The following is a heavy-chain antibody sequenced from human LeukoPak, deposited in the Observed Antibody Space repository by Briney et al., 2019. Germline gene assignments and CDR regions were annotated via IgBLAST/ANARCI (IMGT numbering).Heavy chain of an antibody. J-gene: IGHJ4*02. CDR1: GFTFSSYA. D-gene: IGHD1-26*01. Sequence: PGGSLRLSCAASGFTFSSYAMSWVRQAPGKGLEWVSAISGSGGSTYYADSVKGRFTISRDNSKNTLYLQMNSLRAEDTAVYYCARDGPYSGSYPEFIDYWGQGTLVTVSS. CDR2: ISGSGGST. V-gene: IGHV3-23*01. CDR3: ARDGPYSGSYPEFIDY.